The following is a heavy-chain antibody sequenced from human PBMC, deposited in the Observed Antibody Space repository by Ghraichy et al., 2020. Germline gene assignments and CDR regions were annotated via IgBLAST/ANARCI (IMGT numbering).Heavy chain of an antibody. CDR2: IYSGDIT. CDR1: GFSVIGNF. D-gene: IGHD1-26*01. J-gene: IGHJ4*02. V-gene: IGHV3-66*01. Sequence: GGSLRLSCEVSGFSVIGNFMSWVRQAPGKGLEWVSVIYSGDITYYRDSVKGRFTISRDNSKNTLYLQMSSLRVEDTAIYYCARVHSANYYAPFDSWGQGSLVTVSS. CDR3: ARVHSANYYAPFDS.